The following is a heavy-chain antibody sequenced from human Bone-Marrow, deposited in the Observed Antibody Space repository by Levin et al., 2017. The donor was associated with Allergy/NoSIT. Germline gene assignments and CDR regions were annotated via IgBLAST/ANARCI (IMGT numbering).Heavy chain of an antibody. CDR2: IKPDGSEI. CDR3: ARMAGVQSPSSWTESAFDI. V-gene: IGHV3-7*01. CDR1: GFSFSNFW. J-gene: IGHJ3*02. Sequence: GESLKISCEASGFSFSNFWMAWVRLAPGKGLQWLANIKPDGSEIFYVGSVKGRFTVSRDNVRQSLFLQMNSLRVEDTAVYYCARMAGVQSPSSWTESAFDIWGPGTMVTVSS. D-gene: IGHD6-13*01.